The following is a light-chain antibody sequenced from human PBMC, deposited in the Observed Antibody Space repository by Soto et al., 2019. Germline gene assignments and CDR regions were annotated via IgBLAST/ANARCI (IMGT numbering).Light chain of an antibody. CDR2: GAS. J-gene: IGKJ5*01. V-gene: IGKV3-20*01. CDR3: QQYSSSPIT. Sequence: IVLTQSPGTLSLSPGERATLSCRASQSVSSRSLAWYQQKPGQAPRLLIYGASSRATGIPDRFSGGGSGTDFSLTISRLDPEDFAVYYCQQYSSSPITFGQGTRLEIK. CDR1: QSVSSRS.